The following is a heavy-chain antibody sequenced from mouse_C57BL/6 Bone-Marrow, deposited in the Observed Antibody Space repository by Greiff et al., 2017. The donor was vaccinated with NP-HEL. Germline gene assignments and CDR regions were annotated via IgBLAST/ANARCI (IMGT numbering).Heavy chain of an antibody. J-gene: IGHJ2*01. V-gene: IGHV1-64*01. CDR1: GYTFTSYW. CDR2: IHPNSGST. Sequence: QVQLQQPGAELVKPGASVKLSCKASGYTFTSYWMHWVKQRPGQGLEWIGMIHPNSGSTNYNEKFKSKATLTVDKSSSTAYMQLSSLTSEDSAVYYCARPIYDGYPYYFDYWGQGTTLTVSS. CDR3: ARPIYDGYPYYFDY. D-gene: IGHD2-3*01.